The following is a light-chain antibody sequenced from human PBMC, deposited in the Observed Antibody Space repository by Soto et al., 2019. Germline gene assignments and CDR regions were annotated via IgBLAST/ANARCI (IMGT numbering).Light chain of an antibody. Sequence: EIVMTQSPAPLSVSPGERATLSCRASQSVSSSYLAWYQQKPGQAPRLLIYGASTRATGIPARFSGSGSGTEFTLTISSLQSEDFAVYYCQQYNNWPLTFGGGTKVDIK. CDR1: QSVSSSY. CDR3: QQYNNWPLT. J-gene: IGKJ4*01. V-gene: IGKV3-15*01. CDR2: GAS.